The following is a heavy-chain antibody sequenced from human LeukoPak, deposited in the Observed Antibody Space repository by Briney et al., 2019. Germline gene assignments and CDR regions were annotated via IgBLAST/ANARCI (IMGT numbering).Heavy chain of an antibody. CDR1: GGSISSSSYY. V-gene: IGHV4-39*01. CDR3: ARLGHIVVVVAATPANSNAFDI. Sequence: PPETLSLTCTVSGGSISSSSYYWGWIRQPPGKGLEWIGSIYYSGSTYYNPSLKSRVTISVDTSKNQFSLKLSSVTAADTAVYYCARLGHIVVVVAATPANSNAFDIWGQGTMVTVSS. CDR2: IYYSGST. D-gene: IGHD2-15*01. J-gene: IGHJ3*02.